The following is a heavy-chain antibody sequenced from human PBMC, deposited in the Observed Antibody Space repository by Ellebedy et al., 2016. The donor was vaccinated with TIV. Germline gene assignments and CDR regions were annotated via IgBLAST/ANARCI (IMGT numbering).Heavy chain of an antibody. CDR1: GFPFSWYW. Sequence: GGSLRLXCAASGFPFSWYWMHWVRQAPGKGLEWVSSISGDSSYVYYADSLKGRFTISRDNAKNLVYLQMNSLRAEDTGVYYCARLLFSSDDFWGQGTLVTVSS. V-gene: IGHV3-21*01. J-gene: IGHJ4*02. D-gene: IGHD3-9*01. CDR3: ARLLFSSDDF. CDR2: ISGDSSYV.